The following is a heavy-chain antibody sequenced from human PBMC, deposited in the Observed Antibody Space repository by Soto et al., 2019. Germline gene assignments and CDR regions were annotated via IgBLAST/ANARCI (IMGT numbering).Heavy chain of an antibody. Sequence: ASVKVSCKASGYTFTGYYMHWVRQAPGQGLEWVGWINPNNSDTSYAQKYRDRVTLTRDTSINTGYMELGSLRSDDTAVFYCVRARWHLPYITDVRGQGTTVTVSS. V-gene: IGHV1-2*02. CDR2: INPNNSDT. J-gene: IGHJ6*02. D-gene: IGHD1-1*01. CDR1: GYTFTGYY. CDR3: VRARWHLPYITDV.